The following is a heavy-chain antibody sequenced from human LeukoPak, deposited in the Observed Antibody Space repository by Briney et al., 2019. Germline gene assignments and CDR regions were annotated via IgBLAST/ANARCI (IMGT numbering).Heavy chain of an antibody. V-gene: IGHV1-2*04. D-gene: IGHD2-15*01. J-gene: IGHJ6*04. CDR1: GYTFTGYY. Sequence: ASVKVSCKASGYTFTGYYMHWVRQAPGQGLEWMGWINPNSGGTNYARKFQGWVTMTRDTSISTAYMDLSRLRSDDTAVYYCARSLPYCSGGSCSPASYYYHGMDVWGKGTTVTVSS. CDR3: ARSLPYCSGGSCSPASYYYHGMDV. CDR2: INPNSGGT.